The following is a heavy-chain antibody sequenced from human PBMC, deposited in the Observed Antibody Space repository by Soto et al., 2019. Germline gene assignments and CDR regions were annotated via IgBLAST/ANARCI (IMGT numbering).Heavy chain of an antibody. V-gene: IGHV3-33*01. CDR2: IWYDGSLK. Sequence: QVQLEESGGGGVQPGTSLRLSCAVSGFIFSSYGMHWVRQAPGKGLEWVAIIWYDGSLKYYGDSVEGRFTISRDNSKNTLYLEMSSLRAEDTAVYYCARARSRWEPYYQYYDIDVWGQGTTVTFSS. CDR1: GFIFSSYG. D-gene: IGHD6-13*01. J-gene: IGHJ6*02. CDR3: ARARSRWEPYYQYYDIDV.